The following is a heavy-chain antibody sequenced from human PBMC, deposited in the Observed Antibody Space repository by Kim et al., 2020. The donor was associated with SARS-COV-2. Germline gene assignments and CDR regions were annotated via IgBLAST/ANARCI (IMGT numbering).Heavy chain of an antibody. CDR2: IKSKTDGGTT. CDR3: TTDPAYGDSLGSWFDP. J-gene: IGHJ5*02. Sequence: GGSLRLSCAASGFTFSNAWMSWVRQAPGKGLEWVGRIKSKTDGGTTDYAAPVKGRFTISRDDSKNTLYLQMNSLKTEDTAVYYCTTDPAYGDSLGSWFDPWGQGTLVTVSS. D-gene: IGHD4-17*01. V-gene: IGHV3-15*01. CDR1: GFTFSNAW.